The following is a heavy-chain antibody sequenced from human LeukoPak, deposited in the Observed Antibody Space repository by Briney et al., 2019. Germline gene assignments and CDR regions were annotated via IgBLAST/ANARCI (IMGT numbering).Heavy chain of an antibody. CDR2: INPNSGGT. CDR1: GYTFTGYY. D-gene: IGHD2-21*01. V-gene: IGHV1-2*02. J-gene: IGHJ4*02. Sequence: AAVKVSCKASGYTFTGYYMHWVRHAPGQGLEWMGWINPNSGGTNYAQKFQGRVTMTRDTSISTAYMELSRLRSDDTAVYYCARGQYGDYGYGVPDNWGQGTLVTVSS. CDR3: ARGQYGDYGYGVPDN.